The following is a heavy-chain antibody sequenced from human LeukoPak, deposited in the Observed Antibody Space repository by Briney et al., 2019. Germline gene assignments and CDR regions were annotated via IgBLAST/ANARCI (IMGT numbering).Heavy chain of an antibody. Sequence: GGSLRLSCAASGFTFSSYSMNWVRQAPGKGLEWVSYISSSSSTIYYADSVKGRFTISRDNAKNSLYLQMNSLRAEDTAVYYCARDRVYDFWGGYSPRAFDIWGQGTMVTVSS. D-gene: IGHD3-3*01. CDR2: ISSSSSTI. J-gene: IGHJ3*02. V-gene: IGHV3-48*04. CDR1: GFTFSSYS. CDR3: ARDRVYDFWGGYSPRAFDI.